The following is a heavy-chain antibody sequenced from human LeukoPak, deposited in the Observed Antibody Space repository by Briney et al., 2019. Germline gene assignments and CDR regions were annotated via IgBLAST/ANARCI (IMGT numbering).Heavy chain of an antibody. V-gene: IGHV3-30*03. CDR2: ISYDGSNK. D-gene: IGHD5-18*01. J-gene: IGHJ4*02. CDR3: ARLTAMVDY. Sequence: PGGSLRLSCAASGFTFSSYGMHWVRQAPGMGLEWVAVISYDGSNKYYADSVKGRFTISRDNSKNTLYLQMNSLRAEDTAVYYCARLTAMVDYWGQGTLVTVSS. CDR1: GFTFSSYG.